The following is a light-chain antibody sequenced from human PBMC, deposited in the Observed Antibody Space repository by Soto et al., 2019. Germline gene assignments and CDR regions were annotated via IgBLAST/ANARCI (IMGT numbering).Light chain of an antibody. V-gene: IGLV1-44*01. CDR2: SNS. CDR3: ASWDESGPYV. CDR1: SXNIGGNN. J-gene: IGLJ1*01. Sequence: QSVLTQPPSASGTPGQRVTISCSGSSXNIGGNNVNWYQQLPGTAPKLLIYSNSQRPSGVPDRFSGSKSGTSAALAISGLQSEDEADYYCASWDESGPYVFGPGTKVTVL.